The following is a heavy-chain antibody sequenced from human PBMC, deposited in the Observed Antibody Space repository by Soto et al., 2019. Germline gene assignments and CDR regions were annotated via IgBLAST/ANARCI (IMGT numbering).Heavy chain of an antibody. J-gene: IGHJ2*01. Sequence: EVPLLESGGGLVQPGGSLRLSCAASGFTFSNYAMNWVRQAPGEGLEWVSAISGGGGSTYYADSVKGRFTISRDNXKNTLYLQMHSLRAEDTAVYYCAKALGGNYWYFDLWGRGTLVTVSS. CDR2: ISGGGGST. CDR1: GFTFSNYA. CDR3: AKALGGNYWYFDL. V-gene: IGHV3-23*01.